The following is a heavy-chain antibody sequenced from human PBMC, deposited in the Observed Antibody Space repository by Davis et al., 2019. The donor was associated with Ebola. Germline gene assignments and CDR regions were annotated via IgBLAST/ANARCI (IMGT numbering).Heavy chain of an antibody. V-gene: IGHV1-18*01. Sequence: AASVKVSCKTSGYSFTSYGISWVRQAPGRGLEWLGWISPYNGDTSDSQRVQGRVSLTTDTSTSTVYMELRSLTSDDTAMYFWALSLGYCSRTNCFSWFDPWGQGTLVTVSP. J-gene: IGHJ5*02. CDR3: ALSLGYCSRTNCFSWFDP. CDR2: ISPYNGDT. CDR1: GYSFTSYG. D-gene: IGHD2-2*01.